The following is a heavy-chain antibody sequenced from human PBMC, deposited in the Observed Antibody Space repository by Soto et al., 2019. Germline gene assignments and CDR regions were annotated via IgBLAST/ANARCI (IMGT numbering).Heavy chain of an antibody. D-gene: IGHD3-3*01. CDR2: ISSSGSTI. V-gene: IGHV3-11*01. J-gene: IGHJ3*02. Sequence: GGSLRLSCAASGFTFSDYYMSWIRQAPGKGLEWVSYISSSGSTIYYADSVKGRFTISRDNAKNSLYLQMNSLRAEDTAVYYCARDPENRSYFWSPAAFDIWGQGTMVTLSS. CDR1: GFTFSDYY. CDR3: ARDPENRSYFWSPAAFDI.